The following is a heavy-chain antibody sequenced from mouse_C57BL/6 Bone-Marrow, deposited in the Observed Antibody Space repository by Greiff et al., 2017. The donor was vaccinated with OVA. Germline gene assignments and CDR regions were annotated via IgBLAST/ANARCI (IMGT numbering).Heavy chain of an antibody. CDR1: GFNIKDDY. J-gene: IGHJ2*01. D-gene: IGHD1-1*01. CDR3: TTPIYYYGSSYY. CDR2: IDPGNGDT. Sequence: VQLQQSGAELVRPGASVKLSCTASGFNIKDDYMHWVKQRPEQGLEWIGWIDPGNGDTEYASKFQGKATITADTSSNTAYLQLSSLTSEDTAVYYCTTPIYYYGSSYYWGQGTTLTVSS. V-gene: IGHV14-4*01.